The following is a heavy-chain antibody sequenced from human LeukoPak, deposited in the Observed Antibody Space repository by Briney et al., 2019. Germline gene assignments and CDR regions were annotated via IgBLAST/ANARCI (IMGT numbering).Heavy chain of an antibody. J-gene: IGHJ4*02. CDR2: TYYRSKSYN. Sequence: SQSLSLTFAISVDGVSSNSSSWNWIRQSPSRGLEWLGRTYYRSKSYNDYAVSVKSLITINPDTSKNQFSLQMNSVTPEDTAVYYCARLNYGFDYWGQGTLVTVSS. D-gene: IGHD3-10*01. CDR1: VDGVSSNSSS. V-gene: IGHV6-1*01. CDR3: ARLNYGFDY.